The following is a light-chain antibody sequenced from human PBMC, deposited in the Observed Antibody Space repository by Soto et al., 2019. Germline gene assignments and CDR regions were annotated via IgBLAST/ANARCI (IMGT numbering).Light chain of an antibody. CDR2: ENN. V-gene: IGLV1-51*02. CDR1: SSNIGKNY. Sequence: QSVLTQPPSVSAAPGQKVTISCSESSSNIGKNYVSWYQQFPGTAPKLLIYENNKRPSGIPDRFSGSKSGTSATLGITGLQTGDEADYYCGTWDTSLSVWVFGGGTKLTVL. CDR3: GTWDTSLSVWV. J-gene: IGLJ3*02.